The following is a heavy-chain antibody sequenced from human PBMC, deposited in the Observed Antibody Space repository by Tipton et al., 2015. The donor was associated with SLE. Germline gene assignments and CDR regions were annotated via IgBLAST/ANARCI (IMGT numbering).Heavy chain of an antibody. J-gene: IGHJ4*02. D-gene: IGHD6-19*01. CDR2: TYYRSKWYY. CDR3: ARGSYTSVWH. CDR1: GDSVSSNSAA. V-gene: IGHV6-1*01. Sequence: GLVKPSQTLSLTCAISGDSVSSNSAAWGWIRQSPSRGLEWLGRTYYRSKWYYGYAVSVKSRISINPDTSKNQFSLQLNSVTPEDTAVYYCARGSYTSVWHWGQGILVTVSS.